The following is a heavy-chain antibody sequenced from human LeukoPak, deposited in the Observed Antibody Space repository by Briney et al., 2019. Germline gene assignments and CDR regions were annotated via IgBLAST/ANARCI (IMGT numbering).Heavy chain of an antibody. Sequence: PSETLSLTCAVSGGSISSSSYYWGWIRQPPGKGLEWIGSIYYSGSTYYNPSLKSRVTISVDTSKNQFSLKLSSVTAADTAVYYCARQGYSYGNFDYWGQGTLVTVSS. CDR2: IYYSGST. CDR3: ARQGYSYGNFDY. CDR1: GGSISSSSYY. D-gene: IGHD5-18*01. J-gene: IGHJ4*02. V-gene: IGHV4-39*01.